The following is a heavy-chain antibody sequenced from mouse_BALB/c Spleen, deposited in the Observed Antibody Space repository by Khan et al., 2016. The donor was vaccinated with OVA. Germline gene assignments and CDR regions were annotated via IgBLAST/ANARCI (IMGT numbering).Heavy chain of an antibody. V-gene: IGHV5-6*01. D-gene: IGHD1-1*01. CDR3: ARCLYGSSYDYYAMDY. J-gene: IGHJ4*01. CDR1: GFTFSNYG. Sequence: EVELVESGGDLVKPGGSLKLSCAASGFTFSNYGMSWVRQTPDKRLEWVAIISTSGSYTYYPDSVNGRFTISRDNAKNTLYLQMSSLKSEDTAIYYCARCLYGSSYDYYAMDYWGQGTSVTVAS. CDR2: ISTSGSYT.